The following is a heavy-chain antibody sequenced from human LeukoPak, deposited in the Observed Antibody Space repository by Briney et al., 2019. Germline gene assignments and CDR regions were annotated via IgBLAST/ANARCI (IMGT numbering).Heavy chain of an antibody. Sequence: SETLSLTCTVSGGSISSGGYYWSWIRQHPGKGLEWIGYIYYSGSTYYNSSLKSRVTISVDTSKNQFSLKLSSVTAADTAVYYCARSADYGDYLRYLYYFDYWGQGTLVTVSS. CDR3: ARSADYGDYLRYLYYFDY. J-gene: IGHJ4*02. CDR1: GGSISSGGYY. CDR2: IYYSGST. D-gene: IGHD4-17*01. V-gene: IGHV4-31*03.